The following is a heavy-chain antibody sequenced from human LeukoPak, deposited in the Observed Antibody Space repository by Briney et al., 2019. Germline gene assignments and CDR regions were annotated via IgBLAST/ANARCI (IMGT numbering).Heavy chain of an antibody. Sequence: SETLSLTCGVSGGSISSNNWWSWVRQSPGRGLEWIGEIYHSGGTNYNPSLKSRVTMSVDISQNQFSLKLSSVTAADTAVYYCARGPPRAVGATHFDYWGQGTLVTVSS. CDR2: IYHSGGT. CDR3: ARGPPRAVGATHFDY. V-gene: IGHV4-4*02. CDR1: GGSISSNNW. D-gene: IGHD1-26*01. J-gene: IGHJ4*02.